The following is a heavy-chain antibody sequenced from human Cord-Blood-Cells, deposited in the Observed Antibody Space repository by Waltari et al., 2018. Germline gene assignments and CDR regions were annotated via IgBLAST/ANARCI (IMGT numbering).Heavy chain of an antibody. CDR1: GYTFTSYA. D-gene: IGHD3-10*01. CDR3: ARDLYYYGSGSYSFFDY. Sequence: QVQLVQSGAEAKKPGASVKVSCKASGYTFTSYAMHWMRQAPGQRLEWMGWINAGNGNTKYSQKFQGRVTITRDTSASTAYMELSSLRSEDTAVYYCARDLYYYGSGSYSFFDYWGQGTLVTVSS. J-gene: IGHJ4*02. V-gene: IGHV1-3*01. CDR2: INAGNGNT.